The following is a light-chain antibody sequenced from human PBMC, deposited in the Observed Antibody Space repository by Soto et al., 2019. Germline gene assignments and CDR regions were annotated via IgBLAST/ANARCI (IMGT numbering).Light chain of an antibody. CDR2: EVS. V-gene: IGLV2-14*01. CDR3: SSYTLSNTLV. Sequence: QSALTQPASVSGSPGQSITISCTGNSSDVGGYKYVSWYQQHPGKAPKLMIYEVSNRPSGVSNRFSGSKSGNTASLTVSGLQAEDEADYYCSSYTLSNTLVFGGGTKVTVL. J-gene: IGLJ3*02. CDR1: SSDVGGYKY.